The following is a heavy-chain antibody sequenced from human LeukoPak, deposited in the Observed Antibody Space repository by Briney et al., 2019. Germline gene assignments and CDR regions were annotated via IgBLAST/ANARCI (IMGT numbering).Heavy chain of an antibody. J-gene: IGHJ6*02. CDR1: GGAFSGYY. D-gene: IGHD3-16*01. V-gene: IGHV4-34*01. CDR3: ARALGYYYYYYGMDV. CDR2: IDQSGST. Sequence: LETLSLTCAVHGGAFSGYYWSWIRQSPGKGLEWIGKIDQSGSTNYNPSLKSRVTISVDTSNNQFSLKLTSVTAGDTAVYYCARALGYYYYYYGMDVWGQGTTVTVSS.